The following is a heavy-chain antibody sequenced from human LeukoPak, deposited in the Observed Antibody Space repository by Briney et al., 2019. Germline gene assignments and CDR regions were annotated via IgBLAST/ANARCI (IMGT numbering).Heavy chain of an antibody. D-gene: IGHD3-10*01. CDR2: ITSSGDNK. CDR1: GFIFSSSN. J-gene: IGHJ4*02. CDR3: AREKENYYGSGSFDY. Sequence: GGSLRLSCAASGFIFSSSNMNWVRQAPGKGLEWVSSITSSGDNKESAESMKGRFTVSRDNAKNSLYLQIDSLRAEDTAVYYCAREKENYYGSGSFDYWGQGTLVTVSS. V-gene: IGHV3-21*01.